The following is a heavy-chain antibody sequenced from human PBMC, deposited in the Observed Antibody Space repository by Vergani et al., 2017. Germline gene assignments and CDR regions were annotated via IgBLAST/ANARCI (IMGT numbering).Heavy chain of an antibody. J-gene: IGHJ4*02. CDR2: ISYDGSNK. V-gene: IGHV3-30-3*01. CDR1: GGTFSSYA. Sequence: QVQLVQSGAEVKKPGSSVKVSCKASGGTFSSYAMHWVRQAPGKGLEWVAVISYDGSNKYYADSVKGRFTISRDNSKNTLYLQMNSLRAEDTAVYYCARDRYYDSSGYVDYWGQGTLVTVSS. CDR3: ARDRYYDSSGYVDY. D-gene: IGHD3-22*01.